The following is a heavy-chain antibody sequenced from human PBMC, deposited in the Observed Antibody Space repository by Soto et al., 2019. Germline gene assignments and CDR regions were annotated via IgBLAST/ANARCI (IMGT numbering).Heavy chain of an antibody. Sequence: ASVKVSCKASGYTFTSYDINWVRQATGQGLEWMGWMNPNSGNTGYAQKFQGRVTMTRNTSISTAYMELSSLRSEDTAVYYCARGACSSTSCPIYYYYGMDVWGQGTTVTVSS. CDR3: ARGACSSTSCPIYYYYGMDV. CDR1: GYTFTSYD. J-gene: IGHJ6*02. V-gene: IGHV1-8*01. D-gene: IGHD2-2*01. CDR2: MNPNSGNT.